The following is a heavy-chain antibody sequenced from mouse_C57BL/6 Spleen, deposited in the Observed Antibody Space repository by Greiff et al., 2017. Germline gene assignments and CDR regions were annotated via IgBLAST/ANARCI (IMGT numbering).Heavy chain of an antibody. J-gene: IGHJ1*03. V-gene: IGHV1-4*01. D-gene: IGHD1-1*01. CDR2: INPSSGYT. Sequence: QVQLKESGAELARPGASVKMSCKASGYTFTSYTMHWVKQRPGQGLEWIGYINPSSGYTKYNQKFKDKATLTADKSSSTAYMQLSSLTSEDSAGYYCARGGYGSSYRYFDVWGTGTTVTVSS. CDR3: ARGGYGSSYRYFDV. CDR1: GYTFTSYT.